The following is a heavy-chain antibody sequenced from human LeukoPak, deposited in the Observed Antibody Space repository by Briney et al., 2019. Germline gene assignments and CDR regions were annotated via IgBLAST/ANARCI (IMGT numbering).Heavy chain of an antibody. V-gene: IGHV3-23*01. CDR3: AKEGSSSSGGDY. CDR2: ISGSGGST. Sequence: GGSLRLSCAASGFTCSSYAMSWVRQAPGKGLEWVSAISGSGGSTYYADSVKGRLTISRDNSKNTLYLQMNSLRAEDTAVYYCAKEGSSSSGGDYWGQGTLVTVSS. CDR1: GFTCSSYA. D-gene: IGHD6-6*01. J-gene: IGHJ4*02.